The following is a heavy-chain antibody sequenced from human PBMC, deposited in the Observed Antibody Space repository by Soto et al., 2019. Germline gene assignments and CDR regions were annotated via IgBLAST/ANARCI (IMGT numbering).Heavy chain of an antibody. CDR3: ARGQVAIVPTH. Sequence: TSETLSLTCAVYGGSVNGYFWSWVRQPPEKGLEWIGEIKDGGITNYSPSLKSRVTISADTSKNQFFLTLKSVTAADTAVYYCARGQVAIVPTHWDQGTLVTVSS. J-gene: IGHJ1*01. D-gene: IGHD5-12*01. CDR2: IKDGGIT. V-gene: IGHV4-34*01. CDR1: GGSVNGYF.